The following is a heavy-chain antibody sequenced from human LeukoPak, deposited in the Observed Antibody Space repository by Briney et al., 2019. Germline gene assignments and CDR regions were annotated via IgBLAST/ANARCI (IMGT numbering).Heavy chain of an antibody. D-gene: IGHD3-3*01. CDR3: AREVPSDFWSGYYTGFRRYYFDY. CDR1: GYTFTSYD. CDR2: MNPNSGNT. Sequence: GASVKVSCKASGYTFTSYDINWVRQATGQGLEWMGWMNPNSGNTGYALKFQSRVTITRNTSISTAYMQLSSLRSDDTAVYYCAREVPSDFWSGYYTGFRRYYFDYWGQGTLVTVSS. V-gene: IGHV1-8*03. J-gene: IGHJ4*02.